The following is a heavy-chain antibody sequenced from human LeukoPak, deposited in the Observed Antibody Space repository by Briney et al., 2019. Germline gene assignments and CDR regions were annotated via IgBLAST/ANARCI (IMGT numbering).Heavy chain of an antibody. CDR2: IGSTITTM. V-gene: IGHV3-48*01. J-gene: IGHJ6*03. Sequence: PGGSLRLSCAASGFTFSTYSMNWVRQAPGKGLEWVSYIGSTITTMYYTDSVKGRFTISRDSAKNSLYLQMNSLRAEDTAVYYCARFGRGYYMDVWGKGTTVTVSS. CDR3: ARFGRGYYMDV. D-gene: IGHD3-10*01. CDR1: GFTFSTYS.